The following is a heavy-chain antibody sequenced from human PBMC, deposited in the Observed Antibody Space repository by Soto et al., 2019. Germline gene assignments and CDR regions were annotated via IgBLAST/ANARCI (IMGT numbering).Heavy chain of an antibody. Sequence: GSLRLSCAASGFTVSSNYMSWVRQAPGKGLEWVSVIYSGGSTYYADSVKGRFTISRDNSKNTLYLQMNSLRAEDTAVYYCARAPPYYYDSSGTPHDAFDIWGQGTMVTVSS. V-gene: IGHV3-53*01. D-gene: IGHD3-22*01. CDR1: GFTVSSNY. CDR3: ARAPPYYYDSSGTPHDAFDI. J-gene: IGHJ3*02. CDR2: IYSGGST.